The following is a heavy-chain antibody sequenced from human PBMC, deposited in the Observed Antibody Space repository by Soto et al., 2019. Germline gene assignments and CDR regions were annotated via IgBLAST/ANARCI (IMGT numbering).Heavy chain of an antibody. D-gene: IGHD6-13*01. V-gene: IGHV4-34*01. CDR3: ARGRAAAGHWGYSFFYDMDV. CDR2: INHSGST. Sequence: PSETLSLTCAVYGGSFSGYYWSWIRQPPGKGLEWIGEINHSGSTNYSPSLKSRVTISVDTSKNLFSLKVNSVTAADTAVYYCARGRAAAGHWGYSFFYDMDVWAKGPRSPSP. CDR1: GGSFSGYY. J-gene: IGHJ6*02.